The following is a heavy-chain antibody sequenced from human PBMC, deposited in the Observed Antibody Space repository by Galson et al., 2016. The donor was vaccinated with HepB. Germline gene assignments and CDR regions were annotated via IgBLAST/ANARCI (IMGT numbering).Heavy chain of an antibody. D-gene: IGHD4-17*01. J-gene: IGHJ6*02. CDR2: IWYDGSEK. CDR3: ARGYGDSALYYYYGMDV. V-gene: IGHV3-33*01. Sequence: APGKGLEWVAVIWYDGSEKYYVDSVRGRFTISRDNSKNTLYLQMKSLRAEDTAVYYCARGYGDSALYYYYGMDVWGQGTTVTVSS.